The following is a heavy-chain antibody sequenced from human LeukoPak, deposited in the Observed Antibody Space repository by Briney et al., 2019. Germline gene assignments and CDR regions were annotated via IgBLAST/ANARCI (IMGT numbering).Heavy chain of an antibody. V-gene: IGHV3-30*04. CDR3: ARDGIAAAGPFDY. J-gene: IGHJ4*02. CDR1: GLTLSSYA. CDR2: ISYDGSNK. D-gene: IGHD6-13*01. Sequence: GRALRLSCAGSGLTLSSYAMHWVRPAPGKGLEWVAVISYDGSNKYYADSVKGRFTISRDNSKNTLYLQMNSLRAEDTAVYYCARDGIAAAGPFDYWGQGTLVTVSS.